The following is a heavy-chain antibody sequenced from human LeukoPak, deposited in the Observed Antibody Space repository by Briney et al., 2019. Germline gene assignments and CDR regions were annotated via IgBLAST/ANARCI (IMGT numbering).Heavy chain of an antibody. D-gene: IGHD3-10*01. CDR3: ARVSPSGVWDV. J-gene: IGHJ6*02. Sequence: PSETLSLTCTVSGGSISSSSYYWSWIRQPPGKGLEWIGRIYTSGSTNYNPSLNSRVTISIDTSKNQFSLSLSSVTAADTAVYYCARVSPSGVWDVWGQGTTVTVSS. V-gene: IGHV4-61*02. CDR2: IYTSGST. CDR1: GGSISSSSYY.